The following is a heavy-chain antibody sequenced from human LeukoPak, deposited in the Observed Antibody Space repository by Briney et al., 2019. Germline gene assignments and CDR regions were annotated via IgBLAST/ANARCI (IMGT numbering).Heavy chain of an antibody. Sequence: KASETLSLTCTVSGXSISSYYRSWIRQPPGKGLEWIGYIYYSGSTNYNPSLKSRVTISVDTSKNQFSLKLSSVTAADTAVYYCARGPLRHYYGSGDDAFDIWGQGTMVTVSS. CDR1: GXSISSYY. CDR3: ARGPLRHYYGSGDDAFDI. J-gene: IGHJ3*02. V-gene: IGHV4-59*01. CDR2: IYYSGST. D-gene: IGHD3-10*01.